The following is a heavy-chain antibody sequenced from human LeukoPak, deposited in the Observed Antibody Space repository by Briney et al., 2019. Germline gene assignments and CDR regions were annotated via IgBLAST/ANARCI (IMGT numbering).Heavy chain of an antibody. D-gene: IGHD2-2*01. Sequence: PGGSLRLSCAASGFTFSSYWMSWVRQAPGKGLEWVSSISSSGSYISYADSVEGRFTISRDNAKNSLYLQMNNLRAEDTAVYYCAMKFRVVQVDAFDIWGQGTMVTVSS. CDR3: AMKFRVVQVDAFDI. CDR1: GFTFSSYW. V-gene: IGHV3-21*01. CDR2: ISSSGSYI. J-gene: IGHJ3*02.